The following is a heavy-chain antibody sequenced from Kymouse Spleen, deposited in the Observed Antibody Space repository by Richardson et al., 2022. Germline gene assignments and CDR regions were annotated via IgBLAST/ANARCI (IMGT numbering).Heavy chain of an antibody. Sequence: QVQLVESGGGVVQPGRSLRLSCAASGFTFSSYGMHWVRQAPGKGLEWVAVIWYDGSNKYYADSVKGRFTISRDNSKNTLYLQMNSLRAEDTAVYYCAREDRYSSSWFLDYWGQGTLVTVSS. J-gene: IGHJ4*02. V-gene: IGHV3-33*01. D-gene: IGHD6-13*01. CDR3: AREDRYSSSWFLDY. CDR2: IWYDGSNK. CDR1: GFTFSSYG.